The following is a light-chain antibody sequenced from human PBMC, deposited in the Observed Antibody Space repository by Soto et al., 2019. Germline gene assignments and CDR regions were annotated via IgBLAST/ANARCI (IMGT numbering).Light chain of an antibody. CDR2: EDN. Sequence: LTQPHSVSESXXXTVTXXCTRSSGSIASNYVQWYQQRPGSAPTTVIYEDNQRPSGVPDRFSGSIDSSSNSASLTISGLKTEDEADYYCQSYDSSNHVVFGGGTKLTVL. J-gene: IGLJ2*01. V-gene: IGLV6-57*04. CDR3: QSYDSSNHVV. CDR1: SGSIASNY.